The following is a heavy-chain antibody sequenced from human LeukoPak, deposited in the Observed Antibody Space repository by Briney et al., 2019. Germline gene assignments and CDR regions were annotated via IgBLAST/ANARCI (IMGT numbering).Heavy chain of an antibody. D-gene: IGHD4-17*01. CDR3: ARAGGDYVWRN. V-gene: IGHV3-21*01. CDR2: ISSSSSYI. Sequence: GGSLRLSCAASGFTFSSYSMNWVRQAPGKGLEWVSSISSSSSYIYYADSVKGRFTISRDNAKNSLYLQVNSLRAEDTAVYYCARAGGDYVWRNWGQGTLVTVSS. CDR1: GFTFSSYS. J-gene: IGHJ4*02.